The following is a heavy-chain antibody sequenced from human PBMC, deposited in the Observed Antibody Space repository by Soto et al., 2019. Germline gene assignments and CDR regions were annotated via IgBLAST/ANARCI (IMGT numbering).Heavy chain of an antibody. CDR1: GFTFSSYW. Sequence: EVQLVESGGGLVQPGGSLRLSCAASGFTFSSYWMSWVRQAPGKGLEWVANIKQDGSEKYYVDSVKGRFTISRDNAKNSRYLQMNSLRAEDTAVYYCARDYCSSTSCYYFDYWGQGTLVTVSS. D-gene: IGHD2-2*01. J-gene: IGHJ4*02. V-gene: IGHV3-7*01. CDR2: IKQDGSEK. CDR3: ARDYCSSTSCYYFDY.